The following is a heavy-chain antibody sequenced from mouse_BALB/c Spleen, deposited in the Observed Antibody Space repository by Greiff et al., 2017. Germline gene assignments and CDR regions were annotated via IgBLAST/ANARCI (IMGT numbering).Heavy chain of an antibody. CDR3: ARSGGLPDWYFDV. CDR1: GFNIKDYY. CDR2: IDPENGNT. V-gene: IGHV14-1*02. J-gene: IGHJ1*01. D-gene: IGHD2-2*01. Sequence: EVKLMESGAELVRPGALVKLSCKASGFNIKDYYMHWVKQRPEQGLEWIGWIDPENGNTIYDPKFQGKASITADTSSNTAYLQLSSLTSEDTAVYYCARSGGLPDWYFDVWGAGTTVTVSS.